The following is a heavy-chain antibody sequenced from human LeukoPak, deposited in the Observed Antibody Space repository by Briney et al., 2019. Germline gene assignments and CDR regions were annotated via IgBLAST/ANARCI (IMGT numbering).Heavy chain of an antibody. CDR2: ISHSGST. V-gene: IGHV4-30-2*01. CDR3: ARQLLPGSGGMDV. CDR1: GGSLSGGGYS. J-gene: IGHJ6*04. Sequence: SETPSLTCAVSGGSLSGGGYSWSWTRQPPGKGLEWIGYISHSGSTYYNPSLKSRVTISVDRSKNQFSLKLSSVPAADTAVYYCARQLLPGSGGMDVWGKETTVTVSS. D-gene: IGHD2-15*01.